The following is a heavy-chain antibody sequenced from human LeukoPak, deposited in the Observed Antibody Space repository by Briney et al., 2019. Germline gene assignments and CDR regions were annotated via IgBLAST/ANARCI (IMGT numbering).Heavy chain of an antibody. D-gene: IGHD4-17*01. J-gene: IGHJ4*02. Sequence: GASVKVSCKASGGTFSSYGISWVRQAPGQGLEWMGWISAYNGNTNYAQKLQGRVTMTTDTSTSTAYMELRSLRSDDTAVYYCARDVDYGDQYYFDYWGQGTLVTVSS. V-gene: IGHV1-18*01. CDR1: GGTFSSYG. CDR3: ARDVDYGDQYYFDY. CDR2: ISAYNGNT.